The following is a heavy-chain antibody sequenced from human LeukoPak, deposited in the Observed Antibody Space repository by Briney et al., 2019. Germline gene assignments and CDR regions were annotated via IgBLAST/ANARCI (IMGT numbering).Heavy chain of an antibody. Sequence: ASVKVSCKVSGYTFTDYYMHWVRQATGQGLEWMGWMNPNSGNTGYAQKFQGRVTMTRNTSISTAYMELSSLRSEDTAVYYCATTGYSSALRDYWGQGTLVTVSS. J-gene: IGHJ4*02. CDR2: MNPNSGNT. CDR1: GYTFTDYY. CDR3: ATTGYSSALRDY. D-gene: IGHD6-19*01. V-gene: IGHV1-8*02.